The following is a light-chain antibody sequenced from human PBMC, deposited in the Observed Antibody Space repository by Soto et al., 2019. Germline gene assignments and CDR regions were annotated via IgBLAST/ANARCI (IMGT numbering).Light chain of an antibody. CDR1: QTINNW. J-gene: IGKJ1*01. CDR3: QQYHIYAT. Sequence: DIQMTQSPSTLSASVGDRVTITCRASQTINNWLAWYQQKPGEAPKLLMYRASNLADGVPSRFSGSGSGTEYTLTVSSLQPDDFASCYCQQYHIYATFGQGTRVEVK. V-gene: IGKV1-5*03. CDR2: RAS.